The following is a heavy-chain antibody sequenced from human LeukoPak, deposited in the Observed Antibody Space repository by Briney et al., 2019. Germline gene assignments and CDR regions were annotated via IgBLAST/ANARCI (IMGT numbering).Heavy chain of an antibody. V-gene: IGHV3-53*01. CDR3: ARDFEGVHRTTNSYTYYYYMDV. D-gene: IGHD2/OR15-2a*01. Sequence: GGSLRLSCAASGFTLSDNYMTWLRQAPGKGLEWVSIIYGGSTYYADSVKGRFTISRDNSKNTVYLQMNSLRAEDTAVYYCARDFEGVHRTTNSYTYYYYMDVWGKGTTVIVSS. CDR2: IYGGST. CDR1: GFTLSDNY. J-gene: IGHJ6*03.